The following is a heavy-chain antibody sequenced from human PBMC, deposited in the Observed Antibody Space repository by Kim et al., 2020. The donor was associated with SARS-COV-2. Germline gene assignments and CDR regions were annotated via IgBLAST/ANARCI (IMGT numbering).Heavy chain of an antibody. V-gene: IGHV3-15*01. CDR3: TSDVGDYCAGDCYSRV. Sequence: PVKGKFTISRDDSKNTLYLQMNSLKPEDTAVYYCTSDVGDYCAGDCYSRVWGQGTTVTVSS. D-gene: IGHD2-21*02. J-gene: IGHJ6*02.